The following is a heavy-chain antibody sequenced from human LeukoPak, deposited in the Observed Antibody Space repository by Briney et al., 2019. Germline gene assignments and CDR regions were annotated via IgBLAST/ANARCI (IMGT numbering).Heavy chain of an antibody. V-gene: IGHV3-33*06. CDR3: AKDQTSTSKYFDY. J-gene: IGHJ4*02. D-gene: IGHD6-6*01. Sequence: PGRSLRLSCAASGFTFSSYGMHWVRQAPGKGLEWVAVIWYDGSNKYYADSVRGRFTISRDNSKNTLYLQMSSLRAKDTAVYYCAKDQTSTSKYFDYWGQGTLVTVSS. CDR2: IWYDGSNK. CDR1: GFTFSSYG.